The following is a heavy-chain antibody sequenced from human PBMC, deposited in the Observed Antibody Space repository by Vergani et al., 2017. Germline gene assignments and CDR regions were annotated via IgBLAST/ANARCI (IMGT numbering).Heavy chain of an antibody. J-gene: IGHJ3*02. Sequence: VQLVESGGGVVQPGRSLRLSCAASGFTFSSYGMHWVRQAPGKGLEWVSGISWNSGSIGYADSVKGRFTISRDNAKNSLYLQMNSLRAEDTALYYCAKDIGGGYCSSTSCYGTGFDAFDIWGQGTMVTVSS. D-gene: IGHD2-2*01. V-gene: IGHV3-9*01. CDR3: AKDIGGGYCSSTSCYGTGFDAFDI. CDR2: ISWNSGSI. CDR1: GFTFSSYG.